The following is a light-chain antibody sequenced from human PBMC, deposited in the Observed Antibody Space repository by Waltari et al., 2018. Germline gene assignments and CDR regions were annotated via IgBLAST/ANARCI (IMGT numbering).Light chain of an antibody. CDR3: SSYTRRSYWV. CDR1: SRDVGFYDF. CDR2: KVH. V-gene: IGLV2-14*01. Sequence: QSALTQPASVSGSPGQTITISCTGTSRDVGFYDFVSWFQQHPGQAPKAMIYKVHNPPSGVSNRFSGSKSANTASLTISGLQAEDEADYYCSSYTRRSYWVFGGGTQLTVL. J-gene: IGLJ3*02.